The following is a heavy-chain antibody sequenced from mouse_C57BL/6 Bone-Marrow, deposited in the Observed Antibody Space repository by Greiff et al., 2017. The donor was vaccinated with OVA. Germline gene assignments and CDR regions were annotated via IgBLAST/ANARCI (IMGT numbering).Heavy chain of an antibody. CDR1: GFTFSSYT. D-gene: IGHD2-4*01. CDR3: ASYDYDGGDYYAMDY. J-gene: IGHJ4*01. Sequence: EVHLVESGGGLVKPGGSLKLSCAASGFTFSSYTMSWVRQTPEKRLEWVATISGGGGNTYYPDSVKGRFTISRDNAKNTLYLQMSSLRSEDTALYYCASYDYDGGDYYAMDYWGQGTSVTVSS. CDR2: ISGGGGNT. V-gene: IGHV5-9*01.